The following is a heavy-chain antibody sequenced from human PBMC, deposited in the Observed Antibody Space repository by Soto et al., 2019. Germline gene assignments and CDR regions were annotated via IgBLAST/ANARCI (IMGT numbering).Heavy chain of an antibody. Sequence: GGSLRLSCAASQFTFSYDAMSWVRQAPGKGLEWVSGISSGGTGTYYADSVKGRFTISRDNSKNTLSLQMNNLRAEDTAVYYCAKDTNGDYVGGFEMWGQGTKVTVSS. CDR3: AKDTNGDYVGGFEM. D-gene: IGHD4-17*01. J-gene: IGHJ3*02. V-gene: IGHV3-23*01. CDR1: QFTFSYDA. CDR2: ISSGGTGT.